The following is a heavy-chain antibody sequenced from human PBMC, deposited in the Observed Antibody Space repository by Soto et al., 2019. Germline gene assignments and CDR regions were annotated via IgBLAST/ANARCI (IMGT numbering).Heavy chain of an antibody. CDR3: ATDISIAARPGYYYYGMDV. CDR1: GYTLTELS. Sequence: QVQLVQSGAEVKKPGASVKVSCKVSGYTLTELSMHWVRQAPGKGLEWMGGFDPEDGETIYAQKFQGRVTMTEDTSTDTAYMELSSLRSXDTAVYYCATDISIAARPGYYYYGMDVWGQGTTVTVSS. V-gene: IGHV1-24*01. J-gene: IGHJ6*02. CDR2: FDPEDGET. D-gene: IGHD6-6*01.